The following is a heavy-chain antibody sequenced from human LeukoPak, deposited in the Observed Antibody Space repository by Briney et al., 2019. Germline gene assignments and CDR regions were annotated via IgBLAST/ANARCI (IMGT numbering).Heavy chain of an antibody. D-gene: IGHD3-22*01. CDR3: ARHIYDSSAGDY. CDR1: GSIFTTYW. Sequence: GGSLKISCQGSGSIFTTYWIGWVRPVPGKGLEWMGIIYPGDSDTRYSPSLQGQVTISVDKSISTAYLQWSSLKASDTAMYYCARHIYDSSAGDYWGQGTLIAVSS. V-gene: IGHV5-51*01. J-gene: IGHJ4*02. CDR2: IYPGDSDT.